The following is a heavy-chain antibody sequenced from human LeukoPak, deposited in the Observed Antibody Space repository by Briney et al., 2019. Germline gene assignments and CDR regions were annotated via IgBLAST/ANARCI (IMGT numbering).Heavy chain of an antibody. D-gene: IGHD3-22*01. J-gene: IGHJ4*02. V-gene: IGHV4-34*01. Sequence: SETLSLTCAVYGGSFRGYFWSWIRQPPRQGLEWSGEINDSGSTNYNPSLKSRVTISVDTSKNQFSLKLSSVTAADTAVYYCASHTSITMIVVVIKGGFFDYWGQGTLVTVSS. CDR2: INDSGST. CDR1: GGSFRGYF. CDR3: ASHTSITMIVVVIKGGFFDY.